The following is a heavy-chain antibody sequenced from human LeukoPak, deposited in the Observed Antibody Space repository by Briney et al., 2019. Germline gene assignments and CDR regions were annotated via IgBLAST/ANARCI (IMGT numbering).Heavy chain of an antibody. CDR2: IYYSGST. D-gene: IGHD6-13*01. V-gene: IGHV4-59*12. CDR1: GGSISSYY. J-gene: IGHJ4*02. CDR3: ARWGGYSSSWYAVSYYFDY. Sequence: PSETLSLTCTVSGGSISSYYWSWIRQPPGKGLEWIGYIYYSGSTYYNPSLKSRVTISVDTSKNQFSLKLCSVTAADTAVYYCARWGGYSSSWYAVSYYFDYWGQGTLVTVSS.